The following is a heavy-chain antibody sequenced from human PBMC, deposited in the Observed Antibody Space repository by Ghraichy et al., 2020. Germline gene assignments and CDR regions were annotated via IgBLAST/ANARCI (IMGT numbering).Heavy chain of an antibody. J-gene: IGHJ6*02. CDR3: AKERESSGYYSFRGDYYGMDV. D-gene: IGHD3-22*01. CDR1: GFTFRSYG. CDR2: ISYDGNNK. V-gene: IGHV3-30*18. Sequence: GESLNISCAASGFTFRSYGMHWVRQAPGKGLEWVAVISYDGNNKVYGDSVKGRFTISRDNSKNTLYLQMNSLRGDDTAVYYCAKERESSGYYSFRGDYYGMDVWGQGTTATVSS.